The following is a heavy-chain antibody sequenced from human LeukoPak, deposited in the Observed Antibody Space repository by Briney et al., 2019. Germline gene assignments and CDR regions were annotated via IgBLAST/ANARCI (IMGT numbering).Heavy chain of an antibody. CDR1: GGTFGNYA. D-gene: IGHD3-22*01. Sequence: ASVKVSCKASGGTFGNYAISWVRQAPGQGLEWMGGIIPIFGTANYAQKFQGRVMITADESTSTAYMELSSLRSEDTAVYYCARGPRSSGYSPTPYWYFDLWGRGTLVTVSS. CDR3: ARGPRSSGYSPTPYWYFDL. J-gene: IGHJ2*01. V-gene: IGHV1-69*13. CDR2: IIPIFGTA.